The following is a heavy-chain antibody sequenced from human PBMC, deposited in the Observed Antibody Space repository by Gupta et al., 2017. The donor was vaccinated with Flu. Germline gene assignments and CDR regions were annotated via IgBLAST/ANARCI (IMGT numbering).Heavy chain of an antibody. V-gene: IGHV4-59*01. J-gene: IGHJ6*02. CDR3: ARDNWYQSSNTWYFYGMDV. Sequence: QVKLQEAGPGLVKPSETLSLTCTVSGGPISPYYWSWIRQNPGKGLEWIGYVSYSGDTEYNPSLKSRVTVSVDTSKNQFSLSLNSVTSADTAVYYCARDNWYQSSNTWYFYGMDVWGQGTTVTVSS. CDR2: VSYSGDT. CDR1: GGPISPYY. D-gene: IGHD1-20*01.